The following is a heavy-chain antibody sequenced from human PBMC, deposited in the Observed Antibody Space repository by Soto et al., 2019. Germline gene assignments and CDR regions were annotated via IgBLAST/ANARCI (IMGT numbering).Heavy chain of an antibody. D-gene: IGHD6-13*01. Sequence: SETLSVTSSVYSGSFSGYYLSCLLQPPGKGLELIGEINHSGSTNYNPSLKSRVTISVDTSKNQFSLKLSSVTAADTAVYYCARKNWQQLVLGWFDPWGQGTLVTVS. CDR3: ARKNWQQLVLGWFDP. CDR1: SGSFSGYY. V-gene: IGHV4-34*01. CDR2: INHSGST. J-gene: IGHJ5*02.